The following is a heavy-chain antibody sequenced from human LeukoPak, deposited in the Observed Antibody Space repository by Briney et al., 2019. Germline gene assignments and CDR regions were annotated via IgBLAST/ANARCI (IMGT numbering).Heavy chain of an antibody. V-gene: IGHV1-46*01. CDR1: GYTFASYY. Sequence: ASVKVSCKASGYTFASYYMHWVRQAPGQGLEWMGIINPSGGSTSYAQKFQGRVTMTWDTSISTAHMELSRLRSDDTAVYYCAREYILTAYYGDYWGQGTLVTVSS. J-gene: IGHJ4*02. CDR3: AREYILTAYYGDY. D-gene: IGHD3-9*01. CDR2: INPSGGST.